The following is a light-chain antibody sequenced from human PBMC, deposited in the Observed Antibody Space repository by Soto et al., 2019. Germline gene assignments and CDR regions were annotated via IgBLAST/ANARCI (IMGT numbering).Light chain of an antibody. CDR3: QQLNSYPLT. CDR1: QGISSY. V-gene: IGKV1-9*01. J-gene: IGKJ3*01. Sequence: DIQLTQSPSFRSASVGDRVSITCQASQGISSYLAWYQQKPGKAPKLLIYAASTLQSGVPSRFSGSGSGTEFSLTFSSLQPEDFATYYCQQLNSYPLTFGPGTKVDIK. CDR2: AAS.